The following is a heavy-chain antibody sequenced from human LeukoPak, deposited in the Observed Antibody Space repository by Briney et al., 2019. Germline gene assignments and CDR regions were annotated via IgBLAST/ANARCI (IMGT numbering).Heavy chain of an antibody. D-gene: IGHD2-2*01. CDR1: GFTFSSYS. J-gene: IGHJ4*02. CDR3: GRGNPIPAATNSVDY. CDR2: ISSSSSYI. Sequence: GGSLRLSCAASGFTFSSYSMNWVRQAPGKGLEWVSSISSSSSYIYYADSVKGRFTISRDNAKNSLYLQMNSLRAEDTAVYYCGRGNPIPAATNSVDYWGQGTLVTVSS. V-gene: IGHV3-21*01.